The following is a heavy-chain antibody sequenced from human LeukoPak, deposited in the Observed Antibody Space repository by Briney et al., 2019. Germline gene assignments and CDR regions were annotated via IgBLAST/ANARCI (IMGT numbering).Heavy chain of an antibody. CDR2: IYYSGST. D-gene: IGHD6-19*01. Sequence: PSETLSLTCTVSGGSISSSSYYWGWIRQPPGKGLEWIGSIYYSGSTYYNPSLKSRVTISVDTSKNQFSLKLSSVTAADTAVYYCARHPPEVVGAGTRNAFDIWGQGTMVTVSS. CDR1: GGSISSSSYY. V-gene: IGHV4-39*01. J-gene: IGHJ3*02. CDR3: ARHPPEVVGAGTRNAFDI.